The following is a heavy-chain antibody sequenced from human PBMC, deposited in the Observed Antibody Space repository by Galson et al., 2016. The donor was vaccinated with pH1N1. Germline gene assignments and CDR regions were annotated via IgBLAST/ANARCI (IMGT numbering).Heavy chain of an antibody. D-gene: IGHD3/OR15-3a*01. CDR2: IYTSGST. J-gene: IGHJ4*02. CDR3: ARQRPPTEDWGYYFDY. V-gene: IGHV4-61*09. Sequence: TLSLTCTVSGGSISSGSYYWSWIRQPAGKGLEWIGYIYTSGSTNYNPSLKSRVTISVDTSKNQFSLNLSSVTAADTAVYYCARQRPPTEDWGYYFDYWGQGTLVTVSS. CDR1: GGSISSGSYY.